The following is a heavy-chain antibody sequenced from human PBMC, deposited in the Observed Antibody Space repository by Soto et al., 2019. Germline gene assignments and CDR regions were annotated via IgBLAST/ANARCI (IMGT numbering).Heavy chain of an antibody. D-gene: IGHD6-25*01. Sequence: QVHLVQSGAEVKQPGSSVRVSCKASGGTFSSYAINWVRQAPGQGLEWMGGIIPTFGTATHAQKFQDRVTITADESTNTAYMELSSLRSEDTAVYYCARELKRSGSEAFDIWGQGTMVTVSS. J-gene: IGHJ3*02. CDR2: IIPTFGTA. CDR3: ARELKRSGSEAFDI. CDR1: GGTFSSYA. V-gene: IGHV1-69*01.